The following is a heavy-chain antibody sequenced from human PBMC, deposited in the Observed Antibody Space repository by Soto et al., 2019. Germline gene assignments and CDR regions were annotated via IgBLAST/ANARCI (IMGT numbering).Heavy chain of an antibody. J-gene: IGHJ6*02. CDR3: ARHPRQNYYYGMDV. CDR2: IIPIFGTA. V-gene: IGHV1-69*12. Sequence: QVQLVQSGAEVKKPGSSVKVSCKASGGTFSSCAIIWVRQAPGQGLEWMGGIIPIFGTANYAQKFQGRVTITADQSTSTAYMELSSLRCEDTAVYYCARHPRQNYYYGMDVWGQGTTVTVSS. CDR1: GGTFSSCA.